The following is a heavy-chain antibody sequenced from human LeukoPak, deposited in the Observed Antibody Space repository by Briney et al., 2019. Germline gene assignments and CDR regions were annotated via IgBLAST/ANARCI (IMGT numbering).Heavy chain of an antibody. J-gene: IGHJ5*02. V-gene: IGHV3-53*01. D-gene: IGHD6-13*01. CDR3: ARAAGTGWFDP. CDR1: GFIVSSNY. CDR2: IYSGGST. Sequence: GGSLRLSCAASGFIVSSNYMSWVRQAPGKGLEWVSVIYSGGSTYYADSVKGRFTISRDNSKNTLYLQMNSLRAEDTAVHYCARAAGTGWFDPWGQGTLVTVSS.